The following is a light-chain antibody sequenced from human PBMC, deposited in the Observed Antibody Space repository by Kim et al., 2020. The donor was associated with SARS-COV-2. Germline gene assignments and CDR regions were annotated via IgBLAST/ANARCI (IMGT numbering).Light chain of an antibody. CDR2: LNSDGSH. CDR3: QTWGTGIRV. CDR1: TGHSSYA. Sequence: PAKPTCTLSTGHSSYAIAWHQQQPEKGPRYLMKLNSDGSHSKGDGIPDRFSGSSSGAERYLTISSLQSEDEADYYCQTWGTGIRVFGGGTQLTVL. J-gene: IGLJ3*02. V-gene: IGLV4-69*01.